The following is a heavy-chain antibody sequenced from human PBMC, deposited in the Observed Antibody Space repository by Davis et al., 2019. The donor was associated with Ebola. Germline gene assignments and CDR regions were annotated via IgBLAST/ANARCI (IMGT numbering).Heavy chain of an antibody. CDR3: ARAYRGGSGDPEFDY. J-gene: IGHJ4*02. Sequence: AASVKVSCKASGYTFTSYGISWVRQAPGQGLEWMGWISAYNGNTNYAQKLQGRVTMTTDTSTSTVYMELSSLRSEDTAVYYCARAYRGGSGDPEFDYWGQGTLVTVSS. CDR1: GYTFTSYG. D-gene: IGHD2-15*01. CDR2: ISAYNGNT. V-gene: IGHV1-18*01.